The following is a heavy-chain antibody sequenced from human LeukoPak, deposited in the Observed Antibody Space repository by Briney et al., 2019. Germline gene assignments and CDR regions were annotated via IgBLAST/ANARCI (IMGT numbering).Heavy chain of an antibody. CDR3: ARDRHSGYASSWYEY. D-gene: IGHD6-13*01. Sequence: GASVKVSCKASGYTFSSYGISWVRQAPGQGLEWMGWISAYNGNTNYRQKLQGRVTMTTDTSTSTAYMDLRSLRSDDTAIYYCARDRHSGYASSWYEYWGQGTLVTVSP. V-gene: IGHV1-18*01. CDR1: GYTFSSYG. CDR2: ISAYNGNT. J-gene: IGHJ4*02.